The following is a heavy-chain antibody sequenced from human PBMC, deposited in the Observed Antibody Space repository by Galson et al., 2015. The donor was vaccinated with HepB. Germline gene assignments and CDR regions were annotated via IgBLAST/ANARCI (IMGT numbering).Heavy chain of an antibody. CDR3: ARGYGAN. CDR1: GFTFSDYG. V-gene: IGHV3-48*02. Sequence: SLRLSCAASGFTFSDYGMSWVRQAPGKGLEWVSYISYRSSTIFYADSVKGRFTISRDSAKNLLYLQMSSLRDEDTAVYYCARGYGANWGQGVLVTVSS. CDR2: ISYRSSTI. J-gene: IGHJ4*02. D-gene: IGHD4-23*01.